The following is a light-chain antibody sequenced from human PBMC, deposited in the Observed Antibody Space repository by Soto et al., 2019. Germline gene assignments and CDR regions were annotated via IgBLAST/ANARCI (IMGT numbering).Light chain of an antibody. CDR3: SSYTTSNTRQIV. CDR1: SSDVGGYNY. CDR2: DVS. V-gene: IGLV2-14*03. J-gene: IGLJ1*01. Sequence: QSVLTQHASVSGSPGQSITISCTGTSSDVGGYNYVSWYQHHPGKAPKLMIYDVSNRPSGISNRFSGSKSGNTASLTISGLQPEDEGDYYCSSYTTSNTRQIVFGTGTKVTVL.